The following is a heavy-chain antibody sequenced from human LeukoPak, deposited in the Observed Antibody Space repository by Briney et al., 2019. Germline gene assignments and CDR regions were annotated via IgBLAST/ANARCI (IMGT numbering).Heavy chain of an antibody. D-gene: IGHD6-13*01. CDR2: ISWDGGST. V-gene: IGHV3-43D*03. CDR1: GFTFDDYA. Sequence: GGSLRLSCAASGFTFDDYAMHWFRQAPGKGLEWVSLISWDGGSTYYADSVKGRFTISRDNSKNSLYLQMNSLRAEDTALYYCAKDMDASTYSSSWYAPFDYWGQGTLVTVSS. CDR3: AKDMDASTYSSSWYAPFDY. J-gene: IGHJ4*02.